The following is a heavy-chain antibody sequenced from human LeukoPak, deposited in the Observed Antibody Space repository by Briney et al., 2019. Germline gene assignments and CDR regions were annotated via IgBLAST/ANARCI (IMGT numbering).Heavy chain of an antibody. J-gene: IGHJ4*02. CDR1: RFTFSSSA. CDR2: INHSGST. Sequence: GSLRLSCAASRFTFSSSAMSWIRQPPGKGLEWIGEINHSGSTNYNPSLKSRVTISVDTSKNQFSLKLSSVTAADTAVYYCARFPGEPDYWGQGTLVTVSS. CDR3: ARFPGEPDY. D-gene: IGHD1-14*01. V-gene: IGHV4-34*01.